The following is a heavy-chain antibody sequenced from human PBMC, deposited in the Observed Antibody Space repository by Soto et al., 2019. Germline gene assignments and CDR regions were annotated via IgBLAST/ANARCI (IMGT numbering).Heavy chain of an antibody. D-gene: IGHD2-15*01. J-gene: IGHJ6*03. Sequence: PGGSLRLSCAASGFTFSSYSMNWVRQAPGKGLEWVSSISSSSSYIYYADSVKGRFTISRDNAKNSLYLQMNSLRAEDTAVYYCARDVLNGGTEILYYMDVWGKGTTVTVSS. CDR1: GFTFSSYS. V-gene: IGHV3-21*01. CDR3: ARDVLNGGTEILYYMDV. CDR2: ISSSSSYI.